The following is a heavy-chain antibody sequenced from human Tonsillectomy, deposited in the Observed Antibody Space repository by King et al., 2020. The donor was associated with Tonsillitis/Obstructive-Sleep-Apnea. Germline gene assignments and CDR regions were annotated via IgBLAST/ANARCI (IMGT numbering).Heavy chain of an antibody. CDR2: KSYDGSNK. J-gene: IGHJ6*04. D-gene: IGHD2-2*01. CDR1: GFTFSTHG. Sequence: VQLVESGGGVVQPGRSLRLSCAASGFTFSTHGMHWVRQAPGKGLEWVAVKSYDGSNKYYADSVKGRFTISRDKSKSTLYLQMHSLWAADTAVYYCGAVVSAAGTLLLLLHGRLDVWGKGTTVTVSS. CDR3: GAVVSAAGTLLLLLHGRLDV. V-gene: IGHV3-30*03.